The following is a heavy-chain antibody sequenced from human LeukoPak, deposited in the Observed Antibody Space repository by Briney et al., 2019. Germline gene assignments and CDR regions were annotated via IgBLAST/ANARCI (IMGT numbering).Heavy chain of an antibody. Sequence: GGSLRLSCAASGFTFSSYWMSWVRQAPGKGLEWGANIKQDGSEKYYVDSVKGRFTISRDNAKNSLYLQMNSMRGEDTAVYYCASFVLGNCNSMGGFDYWGQGTLVAVSS. CDR2: IKQDGSEK. J-gene: IGHJ4*02. D-gene: IGHD4-23*01. V-gene: IGHV3-7*01. CDR1: GFTFSSYW. CDR3: ASFVLGNCNSMGGFDY.